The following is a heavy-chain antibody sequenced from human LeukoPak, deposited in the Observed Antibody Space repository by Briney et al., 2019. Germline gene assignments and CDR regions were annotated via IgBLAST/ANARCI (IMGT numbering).Heavy chain of an antibody. CDR2: INIDGSST. V-gene: IGHV3-74*01. CDR1: GFTFSTYW. CDR3: ARGTVAPDY. D-gene: IGHD1-1*01. Sequence: TGGSLRLSCAASGFTFSTYWMHWVSQAPGKGLVWVSRINIDGSSTSYADSVKGRFTISRDNAKTTLYLQMNSLRAEDTAVYYCARGTVAPDYWGQGTLVTVSS. J-gene: IGHJ4*02.